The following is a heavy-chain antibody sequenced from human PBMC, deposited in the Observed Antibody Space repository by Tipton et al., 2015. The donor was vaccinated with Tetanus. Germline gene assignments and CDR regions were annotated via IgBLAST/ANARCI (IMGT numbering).Heavy chain of an antibody. CDR3: ARDRITGPTGRYYAMDV. J-gene: IGHJ6*01. CDR1: GGSVGNGSYY. V-gene: IGHV4-61*01. Sequence: TLSLTCTVSGGSVGNGSYYWNWIRQPPGKGLGWIGHIYYTGSATYNPSVASRATVSIDMSKNQFSLRLTSATAADTAVYYCARDRITGPTGRYYAMDVWGQGTTVTVSS. D-gene: IGHD1-7*01. CDR2: IYYTGSA.